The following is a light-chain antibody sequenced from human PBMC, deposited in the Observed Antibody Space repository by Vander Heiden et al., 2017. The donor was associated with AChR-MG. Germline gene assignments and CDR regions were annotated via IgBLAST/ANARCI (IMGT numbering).Light chain of an antibody. Sequence: DIVLTQSPATLSAPPGERAALSCRAHPSFHGFSARYQLKPGQAPRPPTSDPSTRAAGSPARCSSGGSGTDYTLTISSLEPEDDGVDYCQQRNNGPPRTFGQGTKLEIK. J-gene: IGKJ1*01. CDR3: QQRNNGPPRT. V-gene: IGKV3-11*01. CDR1: PSFHGF. CDR2: DPS.